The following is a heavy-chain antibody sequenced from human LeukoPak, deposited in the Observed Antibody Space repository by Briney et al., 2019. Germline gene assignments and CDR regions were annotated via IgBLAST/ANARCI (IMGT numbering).Heavy chain of an antibody. V-gene: IGHV4-38-2*02. D-gene: IGHD3-10*01. CDR1: GYSISSGYY. CDR3: ARGLWFGDENPPYFDY. J-gene: IGHJ4*02. CDR2: IYTSGST. Sequence: SETLSLTCTVSGYSISSGYYWAWIRQPPGKGLEWIGRIYTSGSTNYNPSLKSRVTISVDTSKNQFSLKLSSVTAADTALYYCARGLWFGDENPPYFDYWGQGTLVTVSS.